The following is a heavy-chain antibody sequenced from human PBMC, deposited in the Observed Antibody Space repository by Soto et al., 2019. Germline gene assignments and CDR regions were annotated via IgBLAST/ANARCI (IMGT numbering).Heavy chain of an antibody. J-gene: IGHJ3*02. D-gene: IGHD3-3*01. CDR1: GGTFSSYA. CDR3: ARDRRLSGYNPLDAFDI. V-gene: IGHV1-69*12. Sequence: QVQLVQSGAEVKKPGSSVKVSCKASGGTFSSYAISWVRQAPGQGLEWMGGIIPIFGTANYAQKFQGRVTITADESTSTAYRELSSLRSEDTAVYYCARDRRLSGYNPLDAFDIWGQGTMVTVSS. CDR2: IIPIFGTA.